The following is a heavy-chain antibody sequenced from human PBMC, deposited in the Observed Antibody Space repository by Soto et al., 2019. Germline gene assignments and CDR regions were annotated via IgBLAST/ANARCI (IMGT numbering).Heavy chain of an antibody. CDR3: ARDLYGSGSYSRGY. CDR1: GGTFSSYA. D-gene: IGHD3-10*01. Sequence: QVQLVQSGAEVKKPGSSVKVSCKASGGTFSSYAISWVRQAPGQGLEWMGGIIPIFGTANYAQKFQGRVAITADESTSTAYMELSSLRSEDTAVYYCARDLYGSGSYSRGYWGQGTLVTVSS. CDR2: IIPIFGTA. J-gene: IGHJ4*02. V-gene: IGHV1-69*01.